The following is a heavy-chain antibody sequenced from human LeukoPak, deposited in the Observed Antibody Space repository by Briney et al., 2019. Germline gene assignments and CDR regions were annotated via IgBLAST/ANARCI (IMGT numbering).Heavy chain of an antibody. Sequence: ASVKVSCKASGYTFTSYYMHWVRQAPGQGLEWMGWINPNSGGTNYAQKFQGRVTMTRDTSISTAYMELSRLRSDDTAVYYCAREEFGSSGWYSDYWGQGTLVTVSS. CDR3: AREEFGSSGWYSDY. CDR2: INPNSGGT. CDR1: GYTFTSYY. D-gene: IGHD6-19*01. J-gene: IGHJ4*02. V-gene: IGHV1-2*02.